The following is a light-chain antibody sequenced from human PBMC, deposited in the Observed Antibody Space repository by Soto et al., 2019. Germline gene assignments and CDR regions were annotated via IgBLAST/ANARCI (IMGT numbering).Light chain of an antibody. V-gene: IGKV1-9*01. Sequence: IELTQSPSSLSASVGDRATITCRASQGISSFLAWYQQKPGKAPKLLIYGASTLQSGVPSRFSGSGSGTDFPLTIGSLQPDDFVTYYCQQLNSFPITFGPGTKVDIK. CDR3: QQLNSFPIT. J-gene: IGKJ3*01. CDR1: QGISSF. CDR2: GAS.